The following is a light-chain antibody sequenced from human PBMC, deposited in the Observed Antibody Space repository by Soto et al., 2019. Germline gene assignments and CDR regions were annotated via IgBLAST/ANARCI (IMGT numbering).Light chain of an antibody. CDR2: DAS. CDR3: QQYNSYSWT. CDR1: QSISSW. V-gene: IGKV1-5*01. Sequence: DIQMTQSPSTLSASVGDRVTITCRASQSISSWLAWYQQKPGKAPKLLIYDASSLESGVPSRFSGSGSGTEFTLTISSLQPDDFATYDCQQYNSYSWTFGQGPKVEI. J-gene: IGKJ1*01.